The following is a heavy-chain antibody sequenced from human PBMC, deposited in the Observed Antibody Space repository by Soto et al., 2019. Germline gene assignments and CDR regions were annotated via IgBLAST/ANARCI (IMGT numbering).Heavy chain of an antibody. CDR3: AKWEGIAVAGTNDYGLDV. D-gene: IGHD6-19*01. V-gene: IGHV3-21*06. CDR1: GFIFIDYT. Sequence: LRLSCAASGFIFIDYTMNWVRQAAVKGPEWVSSISGSSRYLRYAASVMGRFTISRDNAKNSLYLEFNSLRAEETAIYYCAKWEGIAVAGTNDYGLDVWGQGTSVTVSS. CDR2: ISGSSRYL. J-gene: IGHJ6*02.